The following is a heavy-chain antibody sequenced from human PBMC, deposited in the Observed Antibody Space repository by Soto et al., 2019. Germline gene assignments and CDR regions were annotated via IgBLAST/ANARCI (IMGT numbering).Heavy chain of an antibody. CDR3: ARECGDYSLWDY. D-gene: IGHD5-12*01. CDR2: INWNGGST. Sequence: EVQLVESGGGLVRPGGSLRLTCAASGFTFDDFGMTWVRQVPGMGLEWVSGINWNGGSTGYADSVKGRFTISRDNAKNSLYLEMNSLRAEAAALYYFARECGDYSLWDYWGQGTLVTVSS. J-gene: IGHJ4*02. V-gene: IGHV3-20*04. CDR1: GFTFDDFG.